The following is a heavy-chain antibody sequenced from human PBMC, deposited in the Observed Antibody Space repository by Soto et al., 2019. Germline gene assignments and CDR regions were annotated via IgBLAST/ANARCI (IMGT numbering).Heavy chain of an antibody. CDR3: TKCIVRTGRSRWCNWFNT. J-gene: IGHJ5*02. D-gene: IGHD6-19*01. Sequence: EVQLLESGGGLVQPGGSLRLSCEDSGFTFSSFAMNWVRQAPGKGLQWVSSISGRGGGAKYADSVKGRFTISGDNSNNTPSLHVNTLRAEDTAVYHCTKCIVRTGRSRWCNWFNTWAQATGVTVTS. CDR2: ISGRGGGA. V-gene: IGHV3-23*01. CDR1: GFTFSSFA.